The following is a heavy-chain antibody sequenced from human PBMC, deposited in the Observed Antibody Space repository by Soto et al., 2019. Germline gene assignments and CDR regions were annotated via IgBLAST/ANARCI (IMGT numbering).Heavy chain of an antibody. D-gene: IGHD3-3*01. Sequence: QLQLVQSGAEVKKPGASVKVSCKTSGYIFTSYGINWVRQAPGQGLEWMGWISPFNGNTKFAQKFQGRVNMTTETSTSTAYRELRSLRSDDTAMYFCARDFWSLLLVPGPPRPGGSGLKRWGFDIWGQGTMVTVSS. CDR1: GYIFTSYG. V-gene: IGHV1-18*01. J-gene: IGHJ3*02. CDR3: ARDFWSLLLVPGPPRPGGSGLKRWGFDI. CDR2: ISPFNGNT.